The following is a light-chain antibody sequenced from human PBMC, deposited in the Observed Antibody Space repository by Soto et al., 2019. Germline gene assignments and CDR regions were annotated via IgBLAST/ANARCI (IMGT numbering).Light chain of an antibody. Sequence: EIVLTQSPGTLSLSPGERATLSCRASQSVSSNYLAWYQQKPGQAPRLLIYGASSRATGIPDRFSGSGSGTDFTLAISRLEPEDLAVYYCQQYGSSPWTFGLGTTVEIK. V-gene: IGKV3-20*01. CDR2: GAS. CDR3: QQYGSSPWT. CDR1: QSVSSNY. J-gene: IGKJ1*01.